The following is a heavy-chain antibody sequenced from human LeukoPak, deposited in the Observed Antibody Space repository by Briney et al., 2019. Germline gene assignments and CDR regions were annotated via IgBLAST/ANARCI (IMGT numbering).Heavy chain of an antibody. D-gene: IGHD3-10*01. Sequence: SETLSLTCTVSGGSISSYYWSWIRQPPGKGLEWIGYIYYSGSTNYNPSLKSRVTISVDTSKNQFSLKLSSVTAADTAVYYCARDKKRFGELLAYGMDVWGQGTTVTVSS. CDR2: IYYSGST. CDR1: GGSISSYY. CDR3: ARDKKRFGELLAYGMDV. V-gene: IGHV4-59*01. J-gene: IGHJ6*02.